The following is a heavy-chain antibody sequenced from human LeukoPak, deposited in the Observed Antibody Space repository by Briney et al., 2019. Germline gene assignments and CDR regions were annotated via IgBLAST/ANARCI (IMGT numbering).Heavy chain of an antibody. V-gene: IGHV4-34*01. J-gene: IGHJ4*02. CDR1: DGSFSGYY. CDR3: ARGRLGDNGSFDY. CDR2: INHSGGT. Sequence: PSETLSLTCAVYDGSFSGYYWSWIRQPPGKGREWIGEINHSGGTNYNPSLKSRVTISVDTSKNQFSLKLSSVTAADTAVYYCARGRLGDNGSFDYWGQGTLVTVSS. D-gene: IGHD3-10*01.